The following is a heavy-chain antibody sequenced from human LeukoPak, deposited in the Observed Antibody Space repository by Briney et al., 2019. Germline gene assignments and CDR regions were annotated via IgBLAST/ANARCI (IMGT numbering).Heavy chain of an antibody. CDR1: GFTFDDYD. Sequence: GGSLRLSCAASGFTFDDYDMSWVRQAPGKGLEWVSGINWNGGSTGYADSVKGRFTISRDNSKNSLYLQMNSLRTEDTALYYCAKHIYSSSWYFDYWGQGTLVTVSS. CDR2: INWNGGST. V-gene: IGHV3-20*04. D-gene: IGHD6-13*01. J-gene: IGHJ4*02. CDR3: AKHIYSSSWYFDY.